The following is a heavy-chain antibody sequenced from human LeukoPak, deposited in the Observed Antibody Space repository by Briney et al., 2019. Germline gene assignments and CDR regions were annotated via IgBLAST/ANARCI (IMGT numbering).Heavy chain of an antibody. CDR1: GFTFDDYA. CDR2: ISWNSGTI. D-gene: IGHD6-6*01. Sequence: GRSLRLSCAASGFTFDDYAMHWVRQAPGKGLEWVSGISWNSGTIGYADSVKGRFTTSRDNAKNSLYLQMNSLRAEDTAVYYCARDGYSSSSNYYYYYMDVWGKGTTVTVSS. V-gene: IGHV3-9*01. CDR3: ARDGYSSSSNYYYYYMDV. J-gene: IGHJ6*03.